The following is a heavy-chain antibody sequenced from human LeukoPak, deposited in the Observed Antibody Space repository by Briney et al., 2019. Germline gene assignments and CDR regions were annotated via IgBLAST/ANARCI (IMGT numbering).Heavy chain of an antibody. CDR3: ARGGGIAVAGIFWGYYYMDV. CDR2: ISAYNGNT. Sequence: ASVKVSCKASGYTFTNYGISWVRQAPGQGLEWMGWISAYNGNTNYAQKLQGRVTMTTDTSTSTAYMELRSLRSDDTAVYYCARGGGIAVAGIFWGYYYMDVWGKGTTVTISS. J-gene: IGHJ6*03. CDR1: GYTFTNYG. D-gene: IGHD6-19*01. V-gene: IGHV1-18*01.